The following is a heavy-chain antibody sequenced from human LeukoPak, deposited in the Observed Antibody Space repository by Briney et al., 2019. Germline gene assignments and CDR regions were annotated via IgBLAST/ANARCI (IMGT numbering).Heavy chain of an antibody. CDR1: GDSVSSRGHY. Sequence: SETLSLICTVSGDSVSSRGHYWSWIRQPPGKGLEWIGYIFYSGTADYNPSLASRVTISVDTSKNQFSLKLKSVTAADTAVYYCARSDTHHIHSSSWHFDYWGQGSLVTVSS. J-gene: IGHJ4*02. CDR2: IFYSGTA. D-gene: IGHD6-13*01. CDR3: ARSDTHHIHSSSWHFDY. V-gene: IGHV4-61*08.